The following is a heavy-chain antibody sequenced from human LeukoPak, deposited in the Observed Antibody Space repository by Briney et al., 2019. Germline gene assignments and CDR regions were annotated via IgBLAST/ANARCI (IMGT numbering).Heavy chain of an antibody. J-gene: IGHJ4*02. CDR1: GVSISGGGYS. CDR3: ASYGDFRFDY. V-gene: IGHV4-30-2*01. CDR2: IYHSGGT. Sequence: SETLSLTCAVSGVSISGGGYSWGWIRQPPGKGLGWIGYIYHSGGTYNNPSLKSRVTISVDRSKNQFSLKLSSVTAADTAVDYCASYGDFRFDYWGQGTLVTVSS. D-gene: IGHD4-17*01.